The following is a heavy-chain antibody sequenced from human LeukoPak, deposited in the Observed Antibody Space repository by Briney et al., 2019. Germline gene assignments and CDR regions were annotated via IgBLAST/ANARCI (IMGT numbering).Heavy chain of an antibody. CDR2: SSSSGST. D-gene: IGHD3-22*01. CDR3: ARGPYSYDSSGAFDI. V-gene: IGHV4-61*02. CDR1: GDSISSGDYY. J-gene: IGHJ3*02. Sequence: PSETLSLTCTVSGDSISSGDYYWSWIRQPAGKGLEWIGRSSSSGSTNYTPSLKSRVTISVDTSKNQFSLKLSSVTAADTAVYFCARGPYSYDSSGAFDIWGQGTMVTVSS.